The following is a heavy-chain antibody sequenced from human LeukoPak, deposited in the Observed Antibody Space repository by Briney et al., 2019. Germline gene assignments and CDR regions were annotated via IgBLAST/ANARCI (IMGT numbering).Heavy chain of an antibody. D-gene: IGHD3-10*01. CDR1: GYDFSNYD. CDR3: ARVRFPYGSGHYFRFEY. CDR2: MTPKTGYT. Sequence: ASVKVSCQASGYDFSNYDINWLRQAPGQGLEWRGRMTPKTGYTDYATKFQGRVTFSRDTSVNTADMEVNSLKSENTAIYFCARVRFPYGSGHYFRFEYWGEGTLVTVSS. V-gene: IGHV1-8*01. J-gene: IGHJ4*02.